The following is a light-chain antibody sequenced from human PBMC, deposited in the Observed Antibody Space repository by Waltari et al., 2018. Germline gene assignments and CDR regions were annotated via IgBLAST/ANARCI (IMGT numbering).Light chain of an antibody. Sequence: DFVMTQSPDSLAVSLAERATINCRSSRNVLHGSTNKNYLAWYQQKPQQPPKLLIYWASTRESGVPDRFIGSGSGTDFTLTISSLQAEDVAVYYCQQYYSSPQTFGQGTRVEIK. J-gene: IGKJ2*01. V-gene: IGKV4-1*01. CDR2: WAS. CDR1: RNVLHGSTNKNY. CDR3: QQYYSSPQT.